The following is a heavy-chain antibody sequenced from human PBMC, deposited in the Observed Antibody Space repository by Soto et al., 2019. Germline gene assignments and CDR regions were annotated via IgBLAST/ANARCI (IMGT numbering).Heavy chain of an antibody. J-gene: IGHJ4*02. V-gene: IGHV3-74*01. CDR3: AKDLGYSSSYLDY. D-gene: IGHD6-13*01. CDR1: GFTLGSHR. Sequence: SLRLSCAASGFTLGSHRIHWVRQPPGKGLEWVSRIDTDGGGTSYADSVKGRFTISRDNSKNTLYLQMNSLRAEDTAVYYCAKDLGYSSSYLDYWGQGTLVTVSS. CDR2: IDTDGGGT.